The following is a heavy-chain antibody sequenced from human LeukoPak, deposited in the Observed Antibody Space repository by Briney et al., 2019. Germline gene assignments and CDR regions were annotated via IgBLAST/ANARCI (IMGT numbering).Heavy chain of an antibody. D-gene: IGHD3-9*01. Sequence: GASVKVSCKASGGTFSTYAISWVRQAPGQGLEWMGGIIPIFGTANYAQKFQGRVTITTDESTGTAYMELSSLRSEDTAVYYCARAQGRYDILTVFDFWGQGTLVTVSS. V-gene: IGHV1-69*05. J-gene: IGHJ4*02. CDR2: IIPIFGTA. CDR3: ARAQGRYDILTVFDF. CDR1: GGTFSTYA.